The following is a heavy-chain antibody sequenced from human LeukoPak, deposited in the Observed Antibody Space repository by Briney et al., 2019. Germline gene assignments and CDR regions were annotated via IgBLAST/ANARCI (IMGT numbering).Heavy chain of an antibody. CDR1: GGSFSGYY. Sequence: SETLSLTCALYGGSFSGYYWSWIRQPPGKGLEWIGEINHSGSTNYNPSLRSRVTISGDTSKNQFSLRLSSVTAADTAVYYCARASYSYDINGWVPFDYWGQGTLVTVSS. CDR3: ARASYSYDINGWVPFDY. J-gene: IGHJ4*02. V-gene: IGHV4-34*01. CDR2: INHSGST. D-gene: IGHD3-22*01.